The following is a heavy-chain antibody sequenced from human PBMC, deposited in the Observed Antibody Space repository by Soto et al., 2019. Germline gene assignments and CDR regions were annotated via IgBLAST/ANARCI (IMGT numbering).Heavy chain of an antibody. CDR1: GYTFTSYG. Sequence: QVQLVQSGAEVKKPGASVKVSCKASGYTFTSYGISWVRQAPGQGLEWMGWISAYNGNSNYAQKLQGRVTMTTDTSTSTAYMELRSLRSDDTAVYYCARDWRLVVITTPFDYWGQGTLVTVSS. CDR3: ARDWRLVVITTPFDY. CDR2: ISAYNGNS. V-gene: IGHV1-18*04. D-gene: IGHD3-22*01. J-gene: IGHJ4*02.